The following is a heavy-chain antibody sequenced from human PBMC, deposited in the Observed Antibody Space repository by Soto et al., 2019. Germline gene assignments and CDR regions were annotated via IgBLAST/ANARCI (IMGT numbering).Heavy chain of an antibody. Sequence: GGSLRLSCAASGFTFSSYSMNWVRQAPGKGLEWVSYISSSSSTIYYADSVKGRFTISIDNAKNSLYLQMNSLRAEDTAVYYCARGSSSSPFEYYYYMDVWGKGTTVTVSS. V-gene: IGHV3-48*01. D-gene: IGHD6-6*01. CDR2: ISSSSSTI. J-gene: IGHJ6*03. CDR1: GFTFSSYS. CDR3: ARGSSSSPFEYYYYMDV.